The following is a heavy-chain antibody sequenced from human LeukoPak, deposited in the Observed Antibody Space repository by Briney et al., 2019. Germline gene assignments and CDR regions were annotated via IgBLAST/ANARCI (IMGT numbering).Heavy chain of an antibody. CDR1: RGSISSHY. J-gene: IGHJ5*02. Sequence: SETLFLTCTVPRGSISSHYWSTIRQPPGKGLEWIGYIYYSGSTSYNPSLKSRVTISVDTSKNQFSLKLSCVTAADTAVYYCARAGGRYCSSTSCYTTPNWFDPWGQGTLVTVSS. V-gene: IGHV4-59*11. D-gene: IGHD2-2*02. CDR3: ARAGGRYCSSTSCYTTPNWFDP. CDR2: IYYSGST.